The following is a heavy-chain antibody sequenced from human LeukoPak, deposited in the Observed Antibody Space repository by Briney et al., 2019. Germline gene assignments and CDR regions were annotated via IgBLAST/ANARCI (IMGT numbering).Heavy chain of an antibody. CDR2: IYYSGST. Sequence: SETLSLTCTVSGGSISSSSYYWSWIRQPPGKGLEWIGCIYYSGSTNYNPSLKSRVTISVDTSKNQFSLKLSSVTAADTAVYYCARALLRSNWFDPWGQGTLVTVSS. CDR1: GGSISSSSYY. V-gene: IGHV4-61*05. D-gene: IGHD3-3*01. CDR3: ARALLRSNWFDP. J-gene: IGHJ5*02.